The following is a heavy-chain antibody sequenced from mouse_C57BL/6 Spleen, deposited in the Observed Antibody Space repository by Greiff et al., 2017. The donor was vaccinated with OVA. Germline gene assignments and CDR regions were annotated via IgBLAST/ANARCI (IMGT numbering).Heavy chain of an antibody. CDR2: INPNNGGT. Sequence: EVQLQQSGPELVKPGASVKIPCKASGYTFTDYNMDWVKQSHGKSLEWIGDINPNNGGTIYNQKFKGKATLTVDKSSSTAYMELRSLTSEDTAVYYCASSYYYGSSPFADWGQGTLVTVSA. CDR1: GYTFTDYN. V-gene: IGHV1-18*01. CDR3: ASSYYYGSSPFAD. D-gene: IGHD1-1*01. J-gene: IGHJ3*01.